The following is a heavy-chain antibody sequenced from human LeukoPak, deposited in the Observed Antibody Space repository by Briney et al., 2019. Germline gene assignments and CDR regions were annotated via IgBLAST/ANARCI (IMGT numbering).Heavy chain of an antibody. V-gene: IGHV1-58*01. Sequence: TSVTVSCKASGFTFTSSAVQWVRQARGQRLEWIGWIVVGSGNTNYAQKFQERVTITRDMSTSTAYMELSSLRSEDTAVYYCASTPQYYDFWSGYYSAFDIWGQGTMVTVSS. CDR2: IVVGSGNT. D-gene: IGHD3-3*01. CDR3: ASTPQYYDFWSGYYSAFDI. CDR1: GFTFTSSA. J-gene: IGHJ3*02.